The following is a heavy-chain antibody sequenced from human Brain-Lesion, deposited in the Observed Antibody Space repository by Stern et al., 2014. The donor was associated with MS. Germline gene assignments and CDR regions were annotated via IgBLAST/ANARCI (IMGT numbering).Heavy chain of an antibody. CDR2: IFNSGST. J-gene: IGHJ6*02. V-gene: IGHV4-61*02. CDR1: GGSISSGGYY. D-gene: IGHD2-2*01. Sequence: QLQESGPGLVKPSQTLSLSCTVSGGSISSGGYYWSWIRQPAGKGLEWIGRIFNSGSTSYNPSLKSRVTISIATSKNQFSLRLNSMTAADTAVYYCARGRVVPGFQYYATDVWGQGTTVIVSS. CDR3: ARGRVVPGFQYYATDV.